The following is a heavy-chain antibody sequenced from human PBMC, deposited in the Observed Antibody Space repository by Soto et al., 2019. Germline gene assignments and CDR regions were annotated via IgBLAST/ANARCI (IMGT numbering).Heavy chain of an antibody. CDR3: AHLKLGDYYMDV. J-gene: IGHJ6*03. Sequence: PSETLSLTCTVSGGSISSGGYYWSWIRQHPGKGLEWIGYIYYSGSTYYNPSLKSRVTISVDTSKNQFSLKLSSVTAADTAVYYCAHLKLGDYYMDVWGKGTAVPSP. CDR2: IYYSGST. V-gene: IGHV4-31*03. D-gene: IGHD7-27*01. CDR1: GGSISSGGYY.